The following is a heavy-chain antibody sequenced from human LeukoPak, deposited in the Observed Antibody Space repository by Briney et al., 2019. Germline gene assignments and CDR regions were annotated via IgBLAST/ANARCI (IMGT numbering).Heavy chain of an antibody. CDR2: ISSSSSYI. D-gene: IGHD6-13*01. J-gene: IGHJ4*02. CDR1: GFTFADYP. CDR3: ALIAAAGTGVFAY. V-gene: IGHV3-21*01. Sequence: GRSLPLSCATSGFTFADYPMSWFRRPPGKGREWVSSISSSSSYIYYAASVKGRFTISRDNAKHSPYLQMNSLRAQDTAVYYCALIAAAGTGVFAYWGQGTLVTVSS.